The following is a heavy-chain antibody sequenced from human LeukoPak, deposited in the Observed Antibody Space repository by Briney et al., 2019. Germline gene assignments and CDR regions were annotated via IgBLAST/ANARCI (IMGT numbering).Heavy chain of an antibody. J-gene: IGHJ6*02. D-gene: IGHD3-10*01. CDR1: GFTFSSYG. Sequence: PGGSLRLSCAASGFTFSSYGMHWVRQAPGKGLEWVAVISYDGSNKYYADSVKGRFTISRDNSKNTLYLQMNSLRAEDTAVYYCAKDGYGSGSKYGMDVWGQGTTVTVSS. CDR2: ISYDGSNK. V-gene: IGHV3-30*18. CDR3: AKDGYGSGSKYGMDV.